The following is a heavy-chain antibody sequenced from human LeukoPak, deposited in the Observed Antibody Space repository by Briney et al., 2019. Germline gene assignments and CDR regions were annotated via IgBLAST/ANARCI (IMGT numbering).Heavy chain of an antibody. D-gene: IGHD1-26*01. J-gene: IGHJ4*02. V-gene: IGHV1-18*01. CDR2: ISAYNDNT. CDR3: AREHSGSYSQPLDYFDY. Sequence: GSSVKVSCKASGGTFSSYDISWVRQAPGQGLEWMGWISAYNDNTNYAQKLQGRVTMTTDTSTSTAYMELRSLRSDDTAVYYCAREHSGSYSQPLDYFDYWGQGTLVTVSS. CDR1: GGTFSSYD.